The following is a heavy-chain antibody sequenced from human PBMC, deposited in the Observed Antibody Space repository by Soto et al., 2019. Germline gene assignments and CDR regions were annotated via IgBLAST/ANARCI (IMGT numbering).Heavy chain of an antibody. Sequence: QVQLVQSGAEVKKPGSSVKVSCKASGGIFSTYAISWLRQAPGQGLEWMGGIIPLFGTPNYAQRFQGRVTIPAEESTSTAYMELSRLISEDTAVYYCSRDRDDYGSGNYYNRIDFWGQGTLVTVSS. V-gene: IGHV1-69*01. CDR2: IIPLFGTP. J-gene: IGHJ4*02. D-gene: IGHD3-10*01. CDR3: SRDRDDYGSGNYYNRIDF. CDR1: GGIFSTYA.